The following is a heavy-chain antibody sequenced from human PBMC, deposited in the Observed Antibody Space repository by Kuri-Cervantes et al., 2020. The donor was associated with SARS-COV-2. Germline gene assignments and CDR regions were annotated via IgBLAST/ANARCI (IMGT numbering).Heavy chain of an antibody. D-gene: IGHD2-15*01. Sequence: GESLKISCKGSGYSFTSYWIGWVRQMPGKGLEWMGSIHPGDSDTRYSPSFQGQDTISADKSISTAYLQWSSLKSSDTAMYYCARRRAYCSGGSCYGMDVWGQGTTVTVSS. CDR1: GYSFTSYW. J-gene: IGHJ6*02. CDR2: IHPGDSDT. V-gene: IGHV5-51*01. CDR3: ARRRAYCSGGSCYGMDV.